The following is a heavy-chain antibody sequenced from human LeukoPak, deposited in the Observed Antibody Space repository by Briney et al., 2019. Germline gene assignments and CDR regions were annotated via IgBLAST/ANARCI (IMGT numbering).Heavy chain of an antibody. CDR3: ARDVNDRYGEKFDY. CDR2: IKQDASEK. V-gene: IGHV3-7*01. Sequence: GGSLRLSCAASGFTFSTYWMGWVRQAPGKGLEWVANIKQDASEKYYVDSVKGRFTISRDNAKNSLYLQMNSLRVEDTALYYCARDVNDRYGEKFDYWGQGTLVTVSS. D-gene: IGHD4-17*01. CDR1: GFTFSTYW. J-gene: IGHJ4*02.